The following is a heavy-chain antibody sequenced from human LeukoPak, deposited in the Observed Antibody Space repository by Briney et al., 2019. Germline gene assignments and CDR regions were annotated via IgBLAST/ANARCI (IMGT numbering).Heavy chain of an antibody. D-gene: IGHD2-21*02. CDR3: ARDFGCGGDCGVDY. Sequence: SVKVSCKASGGTFSSSAINWVRQAPGQGLEWMGGIIPIFGTANYARKFQGRVTLTADESTSTVYMELSSLRSEDTAVYYCARDFGCGGDCGVDYWGQGTLVTVSS. CDR1: GGTFSSSA. V-gene: IGHV1-69*13. CDR2: IIPIFGTA. J-gene: IGHJ4*02.